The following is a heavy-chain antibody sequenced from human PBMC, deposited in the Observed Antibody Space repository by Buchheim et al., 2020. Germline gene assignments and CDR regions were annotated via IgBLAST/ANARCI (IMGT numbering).Heavy chain of an antibody. D-gene: IGHD3-10*01. J-gene: IGHJ6*03. Sequence: EVQLVESGGGLVQPGGSLKLSCAASGFTFSGSAMHWVRQASGKGLEWVGRIRSKANSYATAYAASVKGRFTISRDDSKNTAYLQMNSLKTEDTAMYYCTSQIPNAFGYYYYYMDVWGKGTT. CDR3: TSQIPNAFGYYYYYMDV. V-gene: IGHV3-73*02. CDR2: IRSKANSYAT. CDR1: GFTFSGSA.